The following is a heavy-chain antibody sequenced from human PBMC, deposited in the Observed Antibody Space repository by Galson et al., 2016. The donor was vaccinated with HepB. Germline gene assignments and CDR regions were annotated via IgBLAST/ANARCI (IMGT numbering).Heavy chain of an antibody. Sequence: SETLSLTCTVSDGSISNYYWSWLRQPPGKGLEWIGYMFYSGSTNSNPSLKSRVTISVDRSNNQFSLRLSSVTPADTAVYYCARAARSDWSVNYWSQGTLVTVSS. J-gene: IGHJ4*02. V-gene: IGHV4-59*01. CDR2: MFYSGST. CDR3: ARAARSDWSVNY. CDR1: DGSISNYY. D-gene: IGHD2-21*02.